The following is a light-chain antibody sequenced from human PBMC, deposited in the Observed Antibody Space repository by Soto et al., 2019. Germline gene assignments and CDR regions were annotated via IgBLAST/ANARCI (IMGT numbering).Light chain of an antibody. CDR3: KQYGNSPT. Sequence: VLTQSPATLSLSPGERATLSCSASQSVSSYLAWYQQKPCQATRLLISAATNRATGIHAMLSGSCSRTDLPLTISSIAPEDSELYYCKQYGNSPTCGGGTKVDIK. CDR2: AAT. J-gene: IGKJ4*01. CDR1: QSVSSY. V-gene: IGKV3-11*01.